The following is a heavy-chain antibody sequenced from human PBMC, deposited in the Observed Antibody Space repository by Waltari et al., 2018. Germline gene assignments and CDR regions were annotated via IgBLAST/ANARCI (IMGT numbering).Heavy chain of an antibody. Sequence: QVQLQESGPGLVKPSETLSLTCTVSGGSISSSYWSWIRQPPGKGLEWIGDIYSSGSSNDNPALKIRVTISVDTSKNQFSLKLNSVTAADTAVYYCARVLRSAWGVWFDPWGPGTLVIVSS. D-gene: IGHD3-16*01. CDR1: GGSISSSY. CDR2: IYSSGSS. J-gene: IGHJ5*02. V-gene: IGHV4-59*01. CDR3: ARVLRSAWGVWFDP.